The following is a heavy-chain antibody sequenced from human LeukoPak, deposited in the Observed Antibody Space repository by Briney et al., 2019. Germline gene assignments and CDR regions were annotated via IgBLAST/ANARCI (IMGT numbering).Heavy chain of an antibody. CDR3: ARDYDSSGYSWFDP. CDR2: ISAYNGNT. V-gene: IGHV1-18*04. CDR1: GYTCTGYY. J-gene: IGHJ5*02. D-gene: IGHD3-22*01. Sequence: ASVKVSCKASGYTCTGYYMHWVRQAPGQGLEWMGWISAYNGNTNYAQKLQGRVTMTTDTSTSTAYTELRSLRSDDTAVYYCARDYDSSGYSWFDPWGQGTLVTVSS.